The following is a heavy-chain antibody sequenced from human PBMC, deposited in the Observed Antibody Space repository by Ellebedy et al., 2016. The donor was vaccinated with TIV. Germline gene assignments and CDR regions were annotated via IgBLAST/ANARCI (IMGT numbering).Heavy chain of an antibody. CDR3: ARGYRDFYWGFDY. Sequence: GSLRLSCTVSGDSVSSGSSYWNWIRQSPGEGLEWIGYLYYGGNTNYSPSLKSRVTISADTSKNEFSLDLTSVTAADTAVYYCARGYRDFYWGFDYWGQGALVTVSS. J-gene: IGHJ4*02. CDR1: GDSVSSGSSY. V-gene: IGHV4-61*01. D-gene: IGHD7-27*01. CDR2: LYYGGNT.